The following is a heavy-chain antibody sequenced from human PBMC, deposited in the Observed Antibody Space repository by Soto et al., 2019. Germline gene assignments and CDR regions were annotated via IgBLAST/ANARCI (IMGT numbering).Heavy chain of an antibody. V-gene: IGHV4-39*01. CDR3: ATLWFGEGNY. D-gene: IGHD3-10*01. J-gene: IGHJ4*02. CDR2: IYYSGST. CDR1: GGSISSSSYY. Sequence: QLQLQESGPGLVKPSETLSLTCTVSGGSISSSSYYWGWIRQPPGKGLEWIGSIYYSGSTYYNPSPKSRVTLSVDTSKKQFSLKLSSVTAADTAVYYCATLWFGEGNYWGQGTLVTVSS.